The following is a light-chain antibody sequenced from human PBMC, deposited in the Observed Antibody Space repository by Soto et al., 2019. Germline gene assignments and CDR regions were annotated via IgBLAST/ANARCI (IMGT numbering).Light chain of an antibody. J-gene: IGKJ1*01. Sequence: VVLTQSPATLSLSPGERATLACRTGLSVSVELDWYQQEPGQAPRLLIYDAYNRVSGIPARFSGSGSGTDFTLTISSLEPEDFAVYYCQQRTDRPPWTFGQGTKV. CDR1: LSVSVE. CDR2: DAY. V-gene: IGKV3-11*01. CDR3: QQRTDRPPWT.